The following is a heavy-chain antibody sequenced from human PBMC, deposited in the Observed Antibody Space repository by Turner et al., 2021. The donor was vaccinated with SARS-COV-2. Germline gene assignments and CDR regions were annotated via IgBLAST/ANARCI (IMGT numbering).Heavy chain of an antibody. CDR1: GFIFRRYN. V-gene: IGHV3-21*02. CDR2: SSSSETYV. J-gene: IGHJ4*02. D-gene: IGHD3-3*01. Sequence: DVQLVQSGGGLVKPGPSVRLSCAAAGFIFRRYNMNWVRQAPGKRLEWVSSSSSSETYVYYADSVQGRFTISRDNAKKSLYLEMNSLRGEDTAVYYCARGSGENFWSGYPYFFDSWGQGSLVTVSS. CDR3: ARGSGENFWSGYPYFFDS.